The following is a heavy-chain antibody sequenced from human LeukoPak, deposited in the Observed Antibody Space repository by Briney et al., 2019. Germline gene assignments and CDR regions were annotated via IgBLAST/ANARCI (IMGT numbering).Heavy chain of an antibody. CDR3: ARLYGFFDY. CDR1: GGSISSYY. D-gene: IGHD3-10*01. V-gene: IGHV4-59*01. J-gene: IGHJ4*02. Sequence: SGTLSLTCTVSGGSISSYYWSWIRQPPGKGLEWIGYIYYSGSTNYNPSLKSRVTISVDTSKSQFSLKLSSVTAADTAVYYCARLYGFFDYWGQGTLVTVSS. CDR2: IYYSGST.